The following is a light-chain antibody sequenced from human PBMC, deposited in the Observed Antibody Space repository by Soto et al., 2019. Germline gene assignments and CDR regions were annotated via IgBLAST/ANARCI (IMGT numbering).Light chain of an antibody. CDR3: GTWDSSPSAYV. Sequence: QSVLTQPPSVSAAPGQRVTISCSGSSSHIGNNYVSWYQQLPGTAPKVLIYDNNKRPSGIPDRFSGSKSGTSATLVITGLQTGDEADYYCGTWDSSPSAYVFGTGTKLTVL. CDR1: SSHIGNNY. V-gene: IGLV1-51*01. J-gene: IGLJ1*01. CDR2: DNN.